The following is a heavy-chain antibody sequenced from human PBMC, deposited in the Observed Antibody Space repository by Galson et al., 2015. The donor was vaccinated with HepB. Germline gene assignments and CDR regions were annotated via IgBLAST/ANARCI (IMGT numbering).Heavy chain of an antibody. CDR2: INWKGGST. J-gene: IGHJ6*02. CDR1: GFTFHHYG. Sequence: SLRLSCAASGFTFHHYGMTWVRQAPGKGLEWVSSINWKGGSTGYADSVKGRFTISRDNAKNSLYLQMNSLRAEDTALYYCTRANYISLVRGVTSINGMDVWGQGTTVTVSS. D-gene: IGHD3-10*01. V-gene: IGHV3-20*04. CDR3: TRANYISLVRGVTSINGMDV.